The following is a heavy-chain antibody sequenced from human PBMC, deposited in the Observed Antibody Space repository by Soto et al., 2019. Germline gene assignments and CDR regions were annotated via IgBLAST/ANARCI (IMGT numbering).Heavy chain of an antibody. Sequence: KPSETLSLTCTVSGGSISSSSYYWVWIRQPPGKGLGWIGRISYSGSTYYNPSLKSRVTISVDTSKNQFSLKLSSVTAADTAVYYCARRLGYCSGGSCYSGDNWIDPWGQGTLVTVSS. CDR3: ARRLGYCSGGSCYSGDNWIDP. V-gene: IGHV4-39*01. CDR2: ISYSGST. D-gene: IGHD2-15*01. J-gene: IGHJ5*02. CDR1: GGSISSSSYY.